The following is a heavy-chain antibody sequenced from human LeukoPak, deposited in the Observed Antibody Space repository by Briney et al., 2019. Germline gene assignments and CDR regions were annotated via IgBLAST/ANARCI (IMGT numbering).Heavy chain of an antibody. CDR3: ARSHYYDSSGIFSYYYGLDV. CDR2: INSDGSST. J-gene: IGHJ6*02. Sequence: PGGSLRLSCAASGFTFSSYWMYWVRQAPGKGLVWVSGINSDGSSTNYADSVKGRFTISRDNAKNTLYLQMNSLRSEDTAVYYCARSHYYDSSGIFSYYYGLDVWGQGTTVTVSS. V-gene: IGHV3-74*01. D-gene: IGHD3-22*01. CDR1: GFTFSSYW.